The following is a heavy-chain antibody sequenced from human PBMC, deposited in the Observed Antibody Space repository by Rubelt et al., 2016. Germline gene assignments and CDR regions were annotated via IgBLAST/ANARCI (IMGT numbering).Heavy chain of an antibody. D-gene: IGHD6-13*01. CDR3: ARGLGLGDSSSWVNWFDR. V-gene: IGHV1-3*01. CDR1: GYTFTIYA. J-gene: IGHJ5*02. CDR2: IYAGNGNT. Sequence: QVQLVQSGAEVKTPGASVKLSCKASGYTFTIYAMHWVRQAPGPRLEWMVWIYAGNGNTKYSQKFHGRVPITRATSASKAYMELRRLRDADTAGYDCARGLGLGDSSSWVNWFDRWGQGTLVTVSS.